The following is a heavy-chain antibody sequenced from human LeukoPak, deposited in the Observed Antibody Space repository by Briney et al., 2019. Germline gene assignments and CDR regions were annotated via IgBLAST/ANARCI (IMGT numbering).Heavy chain of an antibody. Sequence: PGRSLRLFCAASGFTFSSYAMHWVRQAPGKGLEWVSYISSSGGAIYYADSVKGRFTISRDNAKNSVHLQMNSLRAEDTTVYYCASHSTTWRDFDYWGHGTLVTVSS. D-gene: IGHD6-13*01. J-gene: IGHJ4*01. CDR1: GFTFSSYA. CDR3: ASHSTTWRDFDY. V-gene: IGHV3-48*04. CDR2: ISSSGGAI.